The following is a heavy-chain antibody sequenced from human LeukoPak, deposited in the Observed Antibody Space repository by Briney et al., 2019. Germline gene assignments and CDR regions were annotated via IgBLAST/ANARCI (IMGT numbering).Heavy chain of an antibody. Sequence: SETLSLTCTVSGGSFNRSGYYWGWIRQPPGKGLEWIGNIYYSGSTYYNLSLKSRVTISVDTSKNQFSLKLSSVTAADTAVYYCARLWGFDPWGQGTLVTVSS. CDR2: IYYSGST. CDR3: ARLWGFDP. V-gene: IGHV4-39*01. D-gene: IGHD7-27*01. J-gene: IGHJ5*02. CDR1: GGSFNRSGYY.